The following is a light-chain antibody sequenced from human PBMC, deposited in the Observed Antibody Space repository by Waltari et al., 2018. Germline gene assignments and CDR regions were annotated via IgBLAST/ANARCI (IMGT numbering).Light chain of an antibody. Sequence: VLTQSPGTLSLSPGERDTLSCRASQRLAQKYLAWYQQKPGQAPRLLIYGASSRAAGIPDRFSGSGDGTDFTLTISRLDPEDFAVYYCQQYGSSVLYTFGQGTKLEIK. V-gene: IGKV3-20*01. CDR2: GAS. CDR3: QQYGSSVLYT. CDR1: QRLAQKY. J-gene: IGKJ2*01.